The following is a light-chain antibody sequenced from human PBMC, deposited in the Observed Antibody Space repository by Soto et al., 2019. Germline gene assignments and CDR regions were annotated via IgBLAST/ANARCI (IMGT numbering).Light chain of an antibody. CDR2: KVS. Sequence: DVVMTQSPLSLPVTLGQPASISCRSSQSLVYVNGDTYLDWFQHRPGQSPRRLIYKVSNRDSGVPDRFSGSGSGHEFTLKISRVEAEDVGVYYCMQGTHWPYTFGQGTKLEIK. CDR3: MQGTHWPYT. CDR1: QSLVYVNGDTY. V-gene: IGKV2-30*01. J-gene: IGKJ2*01.